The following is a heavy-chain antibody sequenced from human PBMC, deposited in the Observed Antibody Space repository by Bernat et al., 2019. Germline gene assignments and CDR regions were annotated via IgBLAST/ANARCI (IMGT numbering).Heavy chain of an antibody. CDR1: GGSFSGYY. CDR2: INHSGST. CDR3: ARRDSSEYYFDY. Sequence: QVQLQQWGAGLLKPSETLSLTCAVYGGSFSGYYCSWIRQPPGKGLEWIGEINHSGSTNYNPSLKSRVTISVDTSKNQFSLKLSSVTAADTAVYYCARRDSSEYYFDYWGQGTLVTVSS. V-gene: IGHV4-34*01. D-gene: IGHD6-19*01. J-gene: IGHJ4*02.